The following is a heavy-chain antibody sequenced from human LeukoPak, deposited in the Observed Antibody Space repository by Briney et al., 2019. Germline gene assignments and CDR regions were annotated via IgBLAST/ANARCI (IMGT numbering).Heavy chain of an antibody. CDR3: ARGNARGEFDY. D-gene: IGHD3-10*01. V-gene: IGHV3-13*01. CDR1: GVTFSSYD. J-gene: IGHJ4*02. Sequence: GESLRLSCAASGVTFSSYDMHWVRQATGKGLEWVSAIGTAGDTYYPGSVKGRFTISRENAKNSLYLQMNSLRAGDTAVYYCARGNARGEFDYWGQGTLVTVSS. CDR2: IGTAGDT.